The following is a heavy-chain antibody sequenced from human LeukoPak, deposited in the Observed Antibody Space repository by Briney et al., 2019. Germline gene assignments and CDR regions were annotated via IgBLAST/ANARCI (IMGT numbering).Heavy chain of an antibody. Sequence: SETLSLTCTVSGGSISSYYWSWIRQPAGKGLEWIGRIYTSGSTNYIPSLKSRVTMSVDTSKNQFSLKLSSVTAADTAVYYCARDTSLSGDYYGSGSPLGAFDIWGQGTVVTVSS. D-gene: IGHD3-10*01. J-gene: IGHJ3*02. CDR2: IYTSGST. CDR1: GGSISSYY. V-gene: IGHV4-4*07. CDR3: ARDTSLSGDYYGSGSPLGAFDI.